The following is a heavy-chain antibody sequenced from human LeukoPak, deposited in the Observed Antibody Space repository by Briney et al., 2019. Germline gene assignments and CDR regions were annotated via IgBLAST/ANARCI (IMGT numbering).Heavy chain of an antibody. Sequence: SETLSLTCTVSGGSISSSGFYWGWIRQPPGTGPEWIGSIYYLGSTYYSPSLKSRVTLSVDTSKNQFSLKLSSVTAADTALYYCARSFRGYSVNGQGYFDSWGQGTLVTVSS. J-gene: IGHJ4*02. V-gene: IGHV4-39*01. CDR2: IYYLGST. D-gene: IGHD5/OR15-5a*01. CDR3: ARSFRGYSVNGQGYFDS. CDR1: GGSISSSGFY.